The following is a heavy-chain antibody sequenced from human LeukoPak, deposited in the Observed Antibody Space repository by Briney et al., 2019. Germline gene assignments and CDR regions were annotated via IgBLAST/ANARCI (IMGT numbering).Heavy chain of an antibody. D-gene: IGHD2-15*01. Sequence: PGGSLRLSCAASGFTFSSYGMHWVRQAPGRGLEWVTFIQYNGRNEYYADSVKGRFTISRDNSRNTLYLQMNSLRAEDTAAYYCANPYRNCSGGSCYSTFLDVWGKGTTVTVSS. J-gene: IGHJ6*04. CDR1: GFTFSSYG. V-gene: IGHV3-30*02. CDR2: IQYNGRNE. CDR3: ANPYRNCSGGSCYSTFLDV.